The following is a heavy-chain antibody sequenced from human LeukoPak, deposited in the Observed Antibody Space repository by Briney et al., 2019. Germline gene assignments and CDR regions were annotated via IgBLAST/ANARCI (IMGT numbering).Heavy chain of an antibody. Sequence: SRTLSLTCTVSGGSISSGDYYWSWIRQPPGKGLEWIGYIYYSGSTYYNPSLKSRVTISVDTSKNQFSLKLSSVTAADTAVYYCARGELVASMSEYFQHWGQGTLVTVSS. J-gene: IGHJ1*01. D-gene: IGHD5-12*01. CDR1: GGSISSGDYY. V-gene: IGHV4-30-4*01. CDR2: IYYSGST. CDR3: ARGELVASMSEYFQH.